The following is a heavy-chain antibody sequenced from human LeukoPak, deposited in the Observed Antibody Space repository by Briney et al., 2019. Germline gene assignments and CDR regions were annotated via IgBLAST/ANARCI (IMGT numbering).Heavy chain of an antibody. Sequence: GASVKVSCKASGYTFIGYYIHWVRQAPGQGLEWMGWIDTDSGDTQYTQKYRGGVTMTRDTSIRTAYMELTRLRSDDTAVFYCARSVDGYADWGQGSLVTVSS. CDR3: ARSVDGYAD. CDR1: GYTFIGYY. D-gene: IGHD5-24*01. CDR2: IDTDSGDT. J-gene: IGHJ4*02. V-gene: IGHV1-2*02.